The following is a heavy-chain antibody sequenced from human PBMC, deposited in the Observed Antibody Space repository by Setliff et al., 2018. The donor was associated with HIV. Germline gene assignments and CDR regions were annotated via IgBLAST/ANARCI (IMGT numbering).Heavy chain of an antibody. CDR2: ISSSSSYI. CDR1: GFTVSRYS. J-gene: IGHJ6*03. D-gene: IGHD6-6*01. CDR3: AREESTSSWGYYHYYMDV. Sequence: GGSLRLACGASGFTVSRYSMNWVRQAPGKGLEWVSSISSSSSYIYYADSVKGRFTITRDNAKNSLYLQMNSLGAEDTAVYYCAREESTSSWGYYHYYMDVWGKGTTVTVSS. V-gene: IGHV3-21*01.